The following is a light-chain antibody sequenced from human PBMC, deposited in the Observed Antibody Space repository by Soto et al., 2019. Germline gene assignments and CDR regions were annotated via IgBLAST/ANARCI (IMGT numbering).Light chain of an antibody. Sequence: QSVLTQPASVSGSPGQSITLSCTGTSSDVGGYNYVSWYQQHPGKAPQLMIYDVSNRPSGVSNRFSGSKSGHTASLTISGLQAEDEADYCCRSYTSSSTLVFGGRTKLTVL. V-gene: IGLV2-14*01. CDR2: DVS. CDR1: SSDVGGYNY. J-gene: IGLJ2*01. CDR3: RSYTSSSTLV.